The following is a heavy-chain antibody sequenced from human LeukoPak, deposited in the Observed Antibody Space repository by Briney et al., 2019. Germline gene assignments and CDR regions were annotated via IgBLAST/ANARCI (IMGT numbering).Heavy chain of an antibody. CDR1: GFTFSSYS. J-gene: IGHJ3*02. V-gene: IGHV3-21*01. Sequence: GGPLRLSGAASGFTFSSYSMNWVRQAPGKGLEWVSSISRSSSYIYYADSVKGRFTISRDNAKNSLYLQMNSLRAEDTAVYYCARVDPHDAFDIWGQGTMVTVSS. CDR2: ISRSSSYI. D-gene: IGHD2-2*03. CDR3: ARVDPHDAFDI.